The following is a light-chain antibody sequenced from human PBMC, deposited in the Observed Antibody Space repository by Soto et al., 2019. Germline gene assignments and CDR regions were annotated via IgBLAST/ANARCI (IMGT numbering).Light chain of an antibody. J-gene: IGKJ3*01. CDR3: QQSYSTPFT. CDR2: AAS. V-gene: IGKV1-39*01. Sequence: DIQMTQSPSSLSASVGDRVNITCRASQSISSYINWYQQKPGKAPKLLIYAASSLQSGVPSRFSGSGSGTDFTLTISSLQPEDFATYYCQQSYSTPFTFGPGTKVDIK. CDR1: QSISSY.